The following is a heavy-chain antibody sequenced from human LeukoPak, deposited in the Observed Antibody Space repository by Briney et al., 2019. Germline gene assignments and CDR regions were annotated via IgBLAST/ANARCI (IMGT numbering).Heavy chain of an antibody. D-gene: IGHD1-26*01. CDR1: GYTFTSYY. CDR3: ARLMMGATTDYYMDV. V-gene: IGHV1-46*01. Sequence: ASVKVSCKASGYTFTSYYMHWVRQAPGQGLEWMGIINPSGGSTSYAQKFQGRVTMTRDTSTSTVYMELSSLRSEDTAVYYCARLMMGATTDYYMDVWGKGTTVTISS. J-gene: IGHJ6*03. CDR2: INPSGGST.